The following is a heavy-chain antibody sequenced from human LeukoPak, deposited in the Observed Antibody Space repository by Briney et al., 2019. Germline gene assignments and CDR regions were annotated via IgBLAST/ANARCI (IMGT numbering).Heavy chain of an antibody. CDR2: IKSKTDGGTT. Sequence: GGSLRLSCAASGFTFSNAWMSWVRQAPGKGLEWVGRIKSKTDGGTTDYAAPVKGRFTISRDDSKNTLYLQMNSLKTEDTAVYYCTTETYYYGSGRRDWGQGTLVTVSS. J-gene: IGHJ4*02. D-gene: IGHD3-10*01. V-gene: IGHV3-15*01. CDR1: GFTFSNAW. CDR3: TTETYYYGSGRRD.